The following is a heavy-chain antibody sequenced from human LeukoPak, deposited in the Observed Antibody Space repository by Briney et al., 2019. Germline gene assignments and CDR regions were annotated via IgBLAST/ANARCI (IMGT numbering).Heavy chain of an antibody. V-gene: IGHV3-66*01. CDR2: IYSGGST. Sequence: GGSLRLSCAASGFTVSSNYMSWVRQAPGKGLEWVSVIYSGGSTYYADSVKGRFTISRDNSKNTLYLQMNSLRAEDMAVYYCARAATYYYDSSGYLNYWGQGTLVTVSS. J-gene: IGHJ4*02. CDR3: ARAATYYYDSSGYLNY. CDR1: GFTVSSNY. D-gene: IGHD3-22*01.